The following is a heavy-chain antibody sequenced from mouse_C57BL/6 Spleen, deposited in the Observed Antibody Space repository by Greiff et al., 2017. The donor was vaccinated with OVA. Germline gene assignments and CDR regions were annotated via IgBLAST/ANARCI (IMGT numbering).Heavy chain of an antibody. J-gene: IGHJ3*01. CDR3: AREGFYDYDAAWFAY. V-gene: IGHV1-72*01. CDR1: GYTFTSYW. Sequence: VQLQQPGAELVKPGASVKLSCKASGYTFTSYWMHWVKQRPGRGLEWIGRIAPNSGGTKYNEKFKSKATLTVDKPSSTAYMQLSSLTSEDSAVYYCAREGFYDYDAAWFAYWGQGTLVTVSA. D-gene: IGHD2-4*01. CDR2: IAPNSGGT.